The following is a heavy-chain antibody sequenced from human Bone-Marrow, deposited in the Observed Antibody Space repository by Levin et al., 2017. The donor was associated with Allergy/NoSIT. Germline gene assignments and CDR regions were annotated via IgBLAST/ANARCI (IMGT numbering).Heavy chain of an antibody. CDR2: ISSSGTTT. V-gene: IGHV3-48*03. CDR3: ARDLDSRRGIFYYYYGMDV. Sequence: LSLTCAASGFTFSSYEMNWVRQAPGKGLEWVSYISSSGTTTYYADSVKGRFTVSRDNAKNSLSLQMNSLRAEDTAVYYCARDLDSRRGIFYYYYGMDVWGQGTKVTVSS. J-gene: IGHJ6*02. D-gene: IGHD3-3*01. CDR1: GFTFSSYE.